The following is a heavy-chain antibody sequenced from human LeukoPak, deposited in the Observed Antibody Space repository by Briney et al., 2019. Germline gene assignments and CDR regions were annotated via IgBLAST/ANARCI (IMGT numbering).Heavy chain of an antibody. CDR1: GGTFSSYA. Sequence: SSVKVSCKASGGTFSSYAISWVRQAPGQGLEWMGGIIPILGIANYAQKFQGRVTITADKSTSTAYMELSSLRSEDTAVYYCARGDDYGDSFDYWGQGTLVTVSS. CDR3: ARGDDYGDSFDY. CDR2: IIPILGIA. D-gene: IGHD4-17*01. J-gene: IGHJ4*02. V-gene: IGHV1-69*04.